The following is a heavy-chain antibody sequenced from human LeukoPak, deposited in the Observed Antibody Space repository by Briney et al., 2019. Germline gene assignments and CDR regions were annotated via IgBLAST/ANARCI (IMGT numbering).Heavy chain of an antibody. CDR2: IYSGGST. CDR3: ARRLCSGGSCYPYQFDS. V-gene: IGHV3-66*01. D-gene: IGHD2-15*01. Sequence: GGSLRLSCAASGFTVSNNCMNWVRQAPGKGLEWVSVIYSGGSTYYAGSVKGRFTISRDNSKNTLYLQMNSLRAEDTAVYYCARRLCSGGSCYPYQFDSWGQGTLVTVSS. CDR1: GFTVSNNC. J-gene: IGHJ4*02.